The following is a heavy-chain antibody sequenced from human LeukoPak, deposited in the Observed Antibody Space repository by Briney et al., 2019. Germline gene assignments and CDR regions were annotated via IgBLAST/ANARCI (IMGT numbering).Heavy chain of an antibody. Sequence: PGGSLRLSCAASGFIFSTHGMHWVRQAPGKGLEWASLISYDGSTKYYADSVEGRFTISRDNSKSTLYLQLNSLRVEDTAVHYCAKDRHFYGAGTYYNLDYWGQGTLVTVSS. CDR2: ISYDGSTK. CDR3: AKDRHFYGAGTYYNLDY. V-gene: IGHV3-30*18. D-gene: IGHD3-10*01. J-gene: IGHJ4*02. CDR1: GFIFSTHG.